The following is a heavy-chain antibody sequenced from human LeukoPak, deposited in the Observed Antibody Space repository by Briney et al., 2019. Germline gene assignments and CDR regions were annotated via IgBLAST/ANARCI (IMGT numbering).Heavy chain of an antibody. CDR1: GFPLSNYW. V-gene: IGHV3-21*05. J-gene: IGHJ3*02. CDR3: ARDPRTNPGMVDAFDI. CDR2: SSNSSSYI. D-gene: IGHD1/OR15-1a*01. Sequence: GGSLRHSCEGSGFPLSNYWVGWVRHPPGKGLEWVAYSSNSSSYIYYADSVKGRFTISRDNAKNSLYLQMNSLRAEDTAVYYCARDPRTNPGMVDAFDIWGQGTMVTVSS.